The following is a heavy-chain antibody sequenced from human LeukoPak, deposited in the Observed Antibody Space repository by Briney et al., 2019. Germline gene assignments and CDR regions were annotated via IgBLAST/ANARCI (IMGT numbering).Heavy chain of an antibody. V-gene: IGHV1-18*01. Sequence: ASVKVSCKASGYTFTSYGISWVRQAPGQGLEWMGWISAYNGNTNYAQKLQGRVTMTTDTSTSTAYMELRSLRSDDTAVYYCARNVLLWFGESHYYMDVWGKGTTVTVSS. CDR2: ISAYNGNT. J-gene: IGHJ6*03. CDR3: ARNVLLWFGESHYYMDV. D-gene: IGHD3-10*01. CDR1: GYTFTSYG.